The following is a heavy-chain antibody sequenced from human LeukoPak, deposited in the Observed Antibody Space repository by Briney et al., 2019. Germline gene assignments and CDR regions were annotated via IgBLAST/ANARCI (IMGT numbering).Heavy chain of an antibody. V-gene: IGHV4-59*01. CDR2: IYYSGST. Sequence: SETLSLTCTVSGGSISSYYWSWIRQPPGKGLEWIGYIYYSGSTNYNPSLKSRVTISVDTPKNQFSLKLSSVTAADTAVYYCARDLGDILTGLNWFDPWGQGTLVTVSS. J-gene: IGHJ5*02. CDR3: ARDLGDILTGLNWFDP. D-gene: IGHD3-9*01. CDR1: GGSISSYY.